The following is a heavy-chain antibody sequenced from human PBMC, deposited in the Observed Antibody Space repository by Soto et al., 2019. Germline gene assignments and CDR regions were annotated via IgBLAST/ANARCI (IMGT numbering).Heavy chain of an antibody. CDR2: ISYDGSNK. D-gene: IGHD5-12*01. Sequence: QVQLVESGGGVVQPGWSLRLSCAASGFTFSSYGMHWVRQAPGKGLEWVAVISYDGSNKYYADSVKGRFTISRDNSKNTLYLQMNSLRAEDTAVYYCAKEQEMATINGAFYIFGQGTMVTFSS. CDR3: AKEQEMATINGAFYI. J-gene: IGHJ3*02. CDR1: GFTFSSYG. V-gene: IGHV3-30*18.